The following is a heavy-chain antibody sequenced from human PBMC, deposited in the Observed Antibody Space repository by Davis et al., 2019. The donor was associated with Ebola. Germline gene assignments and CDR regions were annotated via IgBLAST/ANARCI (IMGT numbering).Heavy chain of an antibody. CDR1: GGSISSYY. Sequence: MPSETLSLTCTVSGGSISSYYWSWSRQPPGKGLEWIGYIYYSGSTNYNPSLKSRVPISVDTSKNQFSLKLSSATAADTAVYYCARLREAWFDPWGQGTLVTVSS. V-gene: IGHV4-59*08. D-gene: IGHD1-26*01. J-gene: IGHJ5*02. CDR3: ARLREAWFDP. CDR2: IYYSGST.